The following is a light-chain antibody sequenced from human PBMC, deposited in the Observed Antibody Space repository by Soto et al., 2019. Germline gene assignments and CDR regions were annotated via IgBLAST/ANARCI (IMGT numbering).Light chain of an antibody. CDR1: QSVRSY. J-gene: IGKJ3*01. Sequence: EIVMTQSPATLSVSPGERATLSCGASQSVRSYLAWYQQKPGQAPRLLIHDASTRAPGIPARFSGSGSGTDFTLTISSLQSEDSAVYYCHQYNSWPRGTFGPGTKVEIK. CDR2: DAS. CDR3: HQYNSWPRGT. V-gene: IGKV3-15*01.